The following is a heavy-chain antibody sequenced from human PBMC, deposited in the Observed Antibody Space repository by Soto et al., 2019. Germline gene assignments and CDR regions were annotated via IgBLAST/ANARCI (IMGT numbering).Heavy chain of an antibody. CDR3: VRLVVVPAATLYYYYGMDV. CDR2: IDPSDSYT. D-gene: IGHD2-2*01. V-gene: IGHV5-10-1*01. J-gene: IGHJ6*02. Sequence: PGESLKISCKGSGYSFTSYWISWVRQMPGKGLEWMGRIDPSDSYTNYSPSFQGHVTISADKSISTAYLQWSSLKASDTAMYYCVRLVVVPAATLYYYYGMDVWGQGTTVTVSS. CDR1: GYSFTSYW.